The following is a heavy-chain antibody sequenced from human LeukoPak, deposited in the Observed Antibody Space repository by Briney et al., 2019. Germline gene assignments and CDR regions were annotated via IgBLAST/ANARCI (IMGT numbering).Heavy chain of an antibody. J-gene: IGHJ4*02. CDR2: INWNGGST. Sequence: GGSLRLSCAASGFTFSGSGMHWVRQAPGKGLEWVSTINWNGGSTGYADSVKGRFTISRDNAKNSLYLQMNSLRAEDTALYYCARVASNYDFDCWGQGTLVTVSS. D-gene: IGHD4-11*01. V-gene: IGHV3-20*04. CDR1: GFTFSGSG. CDR3: ARVASNYDFDC.